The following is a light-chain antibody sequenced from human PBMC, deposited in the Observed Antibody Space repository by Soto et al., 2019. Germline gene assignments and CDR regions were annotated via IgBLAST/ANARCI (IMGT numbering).Light chain of an antibody. CDR3: CSYAGSDTFHYV. V-gene: IGLV2-11*01. CDR2: DVS. Sequence: QSALTQPRSVSGSPGQSVTISCTGTSSDVGGYNYVSWYQQHPGKAPKLMIYDVSKRPSGVPDRFSGSNSGNTASLTISGLQADDEADYYSCSYAGSDTFHYVFGTGTKVTVL. J-gene: IGLJ1*01. CDR1: SSDVGGYNY.